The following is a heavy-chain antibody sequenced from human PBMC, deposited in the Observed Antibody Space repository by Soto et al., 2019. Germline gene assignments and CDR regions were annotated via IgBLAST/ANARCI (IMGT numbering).Heavy chain of an antibody. CDR3: ARQIQYYLDTSSQSAWFDP. CDR1: GGTLGSYA. D-gene: IGHD3-10*01. V-gene: IGHV1-69*12. J-gene: IGHJ5*02. CDR2: IIPICSTP. Sequence: QVQLVQSGAEVKKPGSSVKVSCKTSGGTLGSYAISWVRQAPGQGLEWMGGIIPICSTPNYAQKFQGRVTITADESTSTAYMELRRLRSEDTAVYYCARQIQYYLDTSSQSAWFDPWGQGTLVTVSS.